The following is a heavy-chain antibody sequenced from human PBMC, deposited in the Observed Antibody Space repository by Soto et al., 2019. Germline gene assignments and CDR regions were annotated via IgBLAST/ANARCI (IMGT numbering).Heavy chain of an antibody. CDR3: ARGQYAGSGSYYYYYYGMDV. CDR1: GYTFTSYD. V-gene: IGHV1-8*01. D-gene: IGHD3-10*01. Sequence: VASVKVSCKASGYTFTSYDINWVRQATGQGLEWMGWMNPNSGNTGYAQKFQGRVTMTRNTSISTAYMELSSLRSEDTAVYYCARGQYAGSGSYYYYYYGMDVWGQGTTVTVSS. J-gene: IGHJ6*02. CDR2: MNPNSGNT.